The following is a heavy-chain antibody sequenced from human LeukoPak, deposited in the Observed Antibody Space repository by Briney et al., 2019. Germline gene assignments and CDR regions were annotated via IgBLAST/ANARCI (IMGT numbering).Heavy chain of an antibody. D-gene: IGHD6-19*01. J-gene: IGHJ4*02. V-gene: IGHV1-2*02. CDR2: INPNSGGT. Sequence: GASVKVSCEASGYTFTGYYMHWVRQAPGQGLEWMGWINPNSGGTNYAQKFQGRVTMTRDTSISTAYMELSRLRSDDTAVYYCARDKGSGWYTDYWGQGTLVTVSS. CDR1: GYTFTGYY. CDR3: ARDKGSGWYTDY.